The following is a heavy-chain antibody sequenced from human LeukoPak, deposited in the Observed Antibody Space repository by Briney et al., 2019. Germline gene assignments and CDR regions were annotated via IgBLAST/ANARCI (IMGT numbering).Heavy chain of an antibody. D-gene: IGHD6-13*01. Sequence: ASVKVSCKPSGYTFTDYYIHWVRQAPGQGLEWMGWINPNSVGTNYAEKFQGRVTMTRDTSISTAYMELSRLRSDDTAVYYCARDHGSSWPYRTYNWFDPWGQGTLVTVSS. CDR3: ARDHGSSWPYRTYNWFDP. J-gene: IGHJ5*02. CDR2: INPNSVGT. CDR1: GYTFTDYY. V-gene: IGHV1-2*02.